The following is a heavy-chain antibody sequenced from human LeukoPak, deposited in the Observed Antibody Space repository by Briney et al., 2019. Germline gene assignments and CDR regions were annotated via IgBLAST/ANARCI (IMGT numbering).Heavy chain of an antibody. CDR2: ISGSGGST. Sequence: GGSLRLSCAASGFTFSSYAMSWVRQAPGKGLEWVSAISGSGGSTYYADSVKGRFTISRDNAKNSLYLQMNSLRAEDTALYYCAKAIGGYYGSGSYYYYMDVWGKGTTVTVSS. CDR3: AKAIGGYYGSGSYYYYMDV. D-gene: IGHD3-10*01. V-gene: IGHV3-23*01. CDR1: GFTFSSYA. J-gene: IGHJ6*03.